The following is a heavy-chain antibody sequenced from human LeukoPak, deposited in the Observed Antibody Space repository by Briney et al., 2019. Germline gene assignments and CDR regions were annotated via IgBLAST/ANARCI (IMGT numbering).Heavy chain of an antibody. V-gene: IGHV3-7*01. CDR3: ARVRQQLVRLLGRDTTYYYYYYMDV. Sequence: PGGSLRLSCAASGFTFSGYWMSWVRQAPGKGLEWVANIKQDGSEKYYVDSVKGRFTISRDNAKNSLYLQMNSLRAEDTAVYYCARVRQQLVRLLGRDTTYYYYYYMDVWGKGTTVTVSS. D-gene: IGHD6-13*01. CDR2: IKQDGSEK. CDR1: GFTFSGYW. J-gene: IGHJ6*03.